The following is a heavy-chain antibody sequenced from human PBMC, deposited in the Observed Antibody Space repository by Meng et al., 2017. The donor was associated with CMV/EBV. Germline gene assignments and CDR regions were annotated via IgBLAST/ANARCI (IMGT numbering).Heavy chain of an antibody. Sequence: GESLKISCAASGFTFSSYGMHWVRQAPGKGLEWVAFIRYDGGNKYYADSVKGRFTISRDNSKNTLYLQMNSLRAEDTAVYYCAKDGHYYDSSGSNFDYWGRGTLVTVSS. CDR1: GFTFSSYG. D-gene: IGHD3-22*01. CDR3: AKDGHYYDSSGSNFDY. J-gene: IGHJ4*02. V-gene: IGHV3-30*02. CDR2: IRYDGGNK.